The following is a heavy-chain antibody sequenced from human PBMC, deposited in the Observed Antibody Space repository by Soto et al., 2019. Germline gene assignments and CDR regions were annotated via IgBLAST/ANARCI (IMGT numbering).Heavy chain of an antibody. J-gene: IGHJ4*02. D-gene: IGHD6-19*01. CDR1: GYTFTGYY. CDR2: INPNSGGT. CDR3: ARGRLRAVAGGSWGY. Sequence: QVQLVQSGAEVKKPGASVKVSCKASGYTFTGYYMHWVRQAPGQGLEWMGWINPNSGGTNYAQKFQGRVTMTRDTSIRTAYMGLSRLRSDDTAVYYCARGRLRAVAGGSWGYWGQGTLVTVSS. V-gene: IGHV1-2*02.